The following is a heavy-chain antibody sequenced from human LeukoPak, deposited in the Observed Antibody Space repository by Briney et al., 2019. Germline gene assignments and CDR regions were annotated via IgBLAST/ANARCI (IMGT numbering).Heavy chain of an antibody. V-gene: IGHV3-15*01. CDR3: TTGTPTSDY. D-gene: IGHD1-1*01. CDR2: IKSKSDGGTT. J-gene: IGHJ4*02. Sequence: PGGSLRLSCAASGFNFNNAWMNWVRQAPGKGLEWVGRIKSKSDGGTTDNAAPVKGRFTISKDDSKNTLYLQMNSLKTEDTGIYYCTTGTPTSDYWGQGTLVTVSS. CDR1: GFNFNNAW.